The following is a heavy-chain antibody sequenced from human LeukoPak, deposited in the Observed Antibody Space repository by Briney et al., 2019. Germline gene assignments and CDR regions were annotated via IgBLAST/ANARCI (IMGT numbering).Heavy chain of an antibody. CDR1: GFTFSSHA. V-gene: IGHV3-30*04. Sequence: GGSLRLSCAASGFTFSSHAMHWVRQAPGKGLEWVAVISYDGSNKYYADSVKGRFTISRDNSKNTLYLQMNSLRAEDTAVYYCARVDTAMVSYYYYGMDVWSQGTTVTVSS. CDR3: ARVDTAMVSYYYYGMDV. D-gene: IGHD5-18*01. CDR2: ISYDGSNK. J-gene: IGHJ6*02.